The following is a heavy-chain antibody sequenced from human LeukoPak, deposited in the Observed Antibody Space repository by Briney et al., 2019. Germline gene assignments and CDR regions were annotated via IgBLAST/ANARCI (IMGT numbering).Heavy chain of an antibody. V-gene: IGHV1-18*01. Sequence: ASVKVSCKASGYTFTNSDISWVRQAPGHGLEGMGWISAYNGNTNYAQKFQGRVTMTTDTSTSTAYMELKSLRSDDTAVYYCARDRGGIYYYYYMDVWGTGTTVTISS. CDR2: ISAYNGNT. D-gene: IGHD3-10*01. J-gene: IGHJ6*03. CDR1: GYTFTNSD. CDR3: ARDRGGIYYYYYMDV.